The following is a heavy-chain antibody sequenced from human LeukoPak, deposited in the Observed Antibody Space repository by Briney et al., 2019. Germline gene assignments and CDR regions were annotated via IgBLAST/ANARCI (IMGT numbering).Heavy chain of an antibody. CDR3: ARADYDFWSGYYSGMDV. CDR2: IYYSGST. J-gene: IGHJ6*02. Sequence: SETLSLTCTVSGGSISSGGYYWSWIRQHPGKGLEWIGYIYYSGSTYYNPSLKSRVTISVDTSKNQFSLKLSSVTAADTAVYYCARADYDFWSGYYSGMDVWGQGTTVTVSS. D-gene: IGHD3-3*01. V-gene: IGHV4-31*03. CDR1: GGSISSGGYY.